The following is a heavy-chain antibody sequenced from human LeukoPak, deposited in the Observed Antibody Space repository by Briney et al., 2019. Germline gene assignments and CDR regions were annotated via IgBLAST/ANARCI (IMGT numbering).Heavy chain of an antibody. D-gene: IGHD2-2*01. CDR3: AKDLVEFDY. CDR1: GFTFNSYN. V-gene: IGHV3-21*01. CDR2: ISTNSNYV. J-gene: IGHJ4*02. Sequence: GGSLRRSCAASGFTFNSYNMNWVRQAPGKGLEWVSSISTNSNYVYYADSVKGHFTISRDNAKNSLYLQMNSLRVEDTAVYYCAKDLVEFDYWGQGTLVTVSS.